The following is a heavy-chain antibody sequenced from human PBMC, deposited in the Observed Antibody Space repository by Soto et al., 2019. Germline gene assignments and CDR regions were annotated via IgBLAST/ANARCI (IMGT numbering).Heavy chain of an antibody. CDR3: ARYTSCSKGCPWFDP. CDR2: IYYSGST. CDR1: GGSISSYY. D-gene: IGHD2-2*01. J-gene: IGHJ5*02. Sequence: PSETLSLTWTVSGGSISSYYWSWIRQPPGKGLEWIGYIYYSGSTNYNPSLKSRVTISVDTSKNQFSLKLSSVTAADTAVYYCARYTSCSKGCPWFDPWGQGTLVTVSS. V-gene: IGHV4-59*01.